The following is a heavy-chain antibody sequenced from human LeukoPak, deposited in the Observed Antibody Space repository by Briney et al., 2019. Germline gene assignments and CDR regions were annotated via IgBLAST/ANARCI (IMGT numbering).Heavy chain of an antibody. CDR1: GFTFSSYG. D-gene: IGHD6-19*01. J-gene: IGHJ6*02. V-gene: IGHV3-30*18. Sequence: PGRSLRLSCAASGFTFSSYGMHWVRQAPGKGLEWVAVISYDGSNKYYADSVKGRFTISRDNSKNTLYLQMNSLRAEDTAVYYCAKDPVAGYYYYGMDVWGQGTTVTVSS. CDR3: AKDPVAGYYYYGMDV. CDR2: ISYDGSNK.